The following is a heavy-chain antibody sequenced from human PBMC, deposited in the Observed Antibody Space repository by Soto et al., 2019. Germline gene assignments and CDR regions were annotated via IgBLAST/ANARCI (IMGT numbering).Heavy chain of an antibody. D-gene: IGHD2-15*01. Sequence: SETLSLTCTVSGGSVSTNSYSWFWIRQSPGKALEWIGWISHTGSSNYNPSFKNRVTISINTSENQFSLSLRSVTAADTALYYFAILKDGRHRYFLSSSGRRTLVPVSA. CDR3: AILKDGRHRYFLSS. V-gene: IGHV4-61*01. CDR1: GGSVSTNSYS. CDR2: ISHTGSS. J-gene: IGHJ5*01.